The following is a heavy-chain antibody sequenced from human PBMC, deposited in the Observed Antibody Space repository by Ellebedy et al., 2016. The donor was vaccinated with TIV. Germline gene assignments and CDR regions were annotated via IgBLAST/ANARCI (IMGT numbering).Heavy chain of an antibody. D-gene: IGHD3-22*01. CDR3: AKNHNEFDSKQAED. CDR2: ISGSGGPT. Sequence: GESLKISCAASGFTFRSYAMSWVRQAPGKGLEWVSAISGSGGPTYYADSVKGRFTISRDNSKNTLYLQMSSLRAEDTAVYYCAKNHNEFDSKQAEDWGQGTLVTVSS. V-gene: IGHV3-23*01. J-gene: IGHJ4*02. CDR1: GFTFRSYA.